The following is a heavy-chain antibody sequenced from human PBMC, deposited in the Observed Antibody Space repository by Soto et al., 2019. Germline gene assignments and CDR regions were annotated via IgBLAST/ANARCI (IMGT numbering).Heavy chain of an antibody. V-gene: IGHV1-69*13. CDR1: GCTFSSYA. Sequence: ASVKVSCKASGCTFSSYAISWVRQAPGQGLEWMGGIIPIFGTANYAQKFQGRVTITADESTSTAYMGLSSLRSADTAVYYCARSLTLRSAPTSAAAGLWGQGTLVTVSS. CDR2: IIPIFGTA. J-gene: IGHJ4*02. CDR3: ARSLTLRSAPTSAAAGL. D-gene: IGHD6-13*01.